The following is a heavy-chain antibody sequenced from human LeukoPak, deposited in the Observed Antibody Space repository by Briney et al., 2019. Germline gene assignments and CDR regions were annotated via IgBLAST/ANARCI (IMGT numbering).Heavy chain of an antibody. CDR3: ARERISSTYYYGMDV. Sequence: GPSVKVSCKASGYTFTSYYMHSVRHTPGQGLERMGIINPSGGSTSYAQTFQGRVTMTRDTSTSTVYMELSSLRSEDTAVYYCARERISSTYYYGMDVWGQGTTVTVSS. CDR2: INPSGGST. J-gene: IGHJ6*02. CDR1: GYTFTSYY. V-gene: IGHV1-46*01.